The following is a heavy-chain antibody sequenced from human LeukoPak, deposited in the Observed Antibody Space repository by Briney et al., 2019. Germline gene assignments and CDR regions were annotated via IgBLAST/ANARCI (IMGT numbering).Heavy chain of an antibody. CDR3: ARDPDYYDSSGHDY. Sequence: SETLSLTCTVSGGSISSYYWSWIRQPAGKGLEWTGRIYTSGSTNYNPSLKSRVTMSVDTSKNQFSLKLSSVTAADTAVYYCARDPDYYDSSGHDYWGQGTLVTVSS. J-gene: IGHJ4*02. CDR1: GGSISSYY. CDR2: IYTSGST. V-gene: IGHV4-4*07. D-gene: IGHD3-22*01.